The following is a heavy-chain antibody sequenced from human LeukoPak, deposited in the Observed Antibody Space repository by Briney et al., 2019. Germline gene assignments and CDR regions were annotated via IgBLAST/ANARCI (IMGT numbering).Heavy chain of an antibody. CDR3: ARGVNYGMDV. CDR2: ISYDGGIR. V-gene: IGHV3-30*04. CDR1: GFTFRSSA. J-gene: IGHJ6*02. Sequence: GRSLRLSCVAPGFTFRSSAMHWVRQAPGKGLEWAAFISYDGGIRYYADSVKGRFTVSRDNSKNTLYLQMNSLRGEDTAVYYCARGVNYGMDVWGQGTTAIVSS.